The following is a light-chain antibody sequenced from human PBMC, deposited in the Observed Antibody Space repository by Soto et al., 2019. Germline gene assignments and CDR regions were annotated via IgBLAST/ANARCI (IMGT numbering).Light chain of an antibody. V-gene: IGKV3-15*01. Sequence: EIVMTQSPATLSVSPGETVTLSCRASQSVSSNFAWYQPKPGQAPRLLIYAASTRATGIPARFSGSGSWTEFTLALSSLQSEYFAMYYCQQYNNLPPTFTFGQGTKLEIK. J-gene: IGKJ2*01. CDR3: QQYNNLPPTFT. CDR1: QSVSSN. CDR2: AAS.